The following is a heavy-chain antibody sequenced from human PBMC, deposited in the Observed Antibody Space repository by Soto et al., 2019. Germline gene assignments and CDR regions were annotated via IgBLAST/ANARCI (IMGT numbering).Heavy chain of an antibody. J-gene: IGHJ6*02. V-gene: IGHV1-58*01. CDR2: IVVGSGNT. Sequence: SVKVSFKASGFTFTSSAVQWLRQARGQRLEWIGWIVVGSGNTNYAQKFQERVTITRDMSTSTAYMELSSLRSEDTAVYYCAAANLGYGMDVWGQGTTVTVSS. CDR1: GFTFTSSA. CDR3: AAANLGYGMDV.